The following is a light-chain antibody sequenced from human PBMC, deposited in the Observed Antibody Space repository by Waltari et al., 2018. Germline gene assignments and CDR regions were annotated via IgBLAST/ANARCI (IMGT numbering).Light chain of an antibody. Sequence: SSELTQDPAVSVALGQTVRITCQGDILRVYYPNWCQQKPGQAPLLVIYGKNNRPSGIPERFSASTSRNTASLTTTGAQAEDEAHYYCSSRDSSGDVVFGGGTKLTVL. V-gene: IGLV3-19*01. CDR3: SSRDSSGDVV. J-gene: IGLJ2*01. CDR2: GKN. CDR1: ILRVYY.